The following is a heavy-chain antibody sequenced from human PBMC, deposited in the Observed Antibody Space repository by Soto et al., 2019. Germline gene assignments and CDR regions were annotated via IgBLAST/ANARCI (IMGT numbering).Heavy chain of an antibody. D-gene: IGHD3-9*01. Sequence: QVQLQESGPGLVKPSETLSLTCTVSGGSISSYYWSWIRQPPGKGLEWIGYIYYSGSTNYNPSLKSRVTISVDTSKNQFSLKLSSVTAADTAVYYCARAPLRYFDWLDAFDIWGQGTMVTVSS. J-gene: IGHJ3*02. CDR3: ARAPLRYFDWLDAFDI. CDR1: GGSISSYY. CDR2: IYYSGST. V-gene: IGHV4-59*01.